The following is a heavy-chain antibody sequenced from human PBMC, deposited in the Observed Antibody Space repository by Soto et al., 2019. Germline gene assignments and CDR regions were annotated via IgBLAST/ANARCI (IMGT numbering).Heavy chain of an antibody. Sequence: PSETLSLTCTVSGGSISSYYWSWIRQPPGKGLEWIGYIYYSGSTNYNPSLKSRVTISVDTSKNQFSLNLHSVTAADSAVYFCGRESGETWDYEDYWGQGTPVTVSS. CDR2: IYYSGST. CDR1: GGSISSYY. J-gene: IGHJ4*02. CDR3: GRESGETWDYEDY. V-gene: IGHV4-59*12. D-gene: IGHD1-7*01.